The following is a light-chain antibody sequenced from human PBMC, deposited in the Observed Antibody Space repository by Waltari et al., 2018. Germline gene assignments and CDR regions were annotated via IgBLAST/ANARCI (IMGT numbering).Light chain of an antibody. CDR3: QSYDNSLRGSLL. CDR2: ENT. CDR1: DPNIASFG. Sequence: QSVLTQAPSVSGAPGQRVPIPGTGGDPNIASFGVTWYQHLPGGVPKLLIYENTNRPSGVPDRFSGSKSGTSASLAIEGLQPEDEGDYYCQSYDNSLRGSLLFGGGTKVTV. V-gene: IGLV1-40*01. J-gene: IGLJ3*02.